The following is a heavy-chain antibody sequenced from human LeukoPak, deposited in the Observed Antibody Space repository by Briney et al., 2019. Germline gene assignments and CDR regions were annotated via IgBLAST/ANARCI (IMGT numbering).Heavy chain of an antibody. J-gene: IGHJ6*02. Sequence: GVSLRLSCAASGFTLSSYGMNWVRQAPGKGLEWVSYISSTGRTIYYTDSVKGRFTISRDNAKNSLYLQMNSLRDEDTAVYYCAREHYGMDVWGQGTTVTVSS. CDR2: ISSTGRTI. CDR1: GFTLSSYG. V-gene: IGHV3-48*02. CDR3: AREHYGMDV.